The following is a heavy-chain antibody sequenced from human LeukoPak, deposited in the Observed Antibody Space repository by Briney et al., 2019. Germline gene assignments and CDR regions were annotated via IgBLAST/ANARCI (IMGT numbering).Heavy chain of an antibody. D-gene: IGHD5/OR15-5a*01. V-gene: IGHV4-34*01. CDR1: GESFSGYY. CDR3: ARGVWPDAFDI. CDR2: INHSGST. Sequence: PSETLSLTCAVSGESFSGYYWSWIRQPPGKGLEWIWEINHSGSTNYNTSLKSRVTISVETSKNQFSLKLSSVTAADTAVYYCARGVWPDAFDIWGQGTMVTVSS. J-gene: IGHJ3*02.